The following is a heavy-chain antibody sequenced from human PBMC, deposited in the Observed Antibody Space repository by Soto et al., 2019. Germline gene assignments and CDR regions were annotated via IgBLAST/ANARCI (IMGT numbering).Heavy chain of an antibody. Sequence: QVQLQESGPGLVKPSQTLSLTCSVSGASLSSDDHYWAWLRQSPGMGLELMGYIFHSGSTFYNPSLKSRITISLETSKHAFYLRLTSLTSADTAVYDCAKLDNRGYYSHQAPYDFDFWGQGTLVTVSS. CDR1: GASLSSDDHY. J-gene: IGHJ4*02. CDR2: IFHSGST. V-gene: IGHV4-31*03. CDR3: AKLDNRGYYSHQAPYDFDF. D-gene: IGHD3-22*01.